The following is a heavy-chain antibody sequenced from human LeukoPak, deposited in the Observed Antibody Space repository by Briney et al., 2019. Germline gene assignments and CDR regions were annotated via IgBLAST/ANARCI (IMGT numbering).Heavy chain of an antibody. V-gene: IGHV3-21*01. CDR2: ISSSSSYI. CDR1: GFTFSSYS. J-gene: IGHJ3*02. Sequence: GGSLRLSCAASGFTFSSYSMNWVRQAPGEGLEWVSSISSSSSYIYYADSVKGRFTISRDNAKNSLYLQMNSLRAEDTAVYYCARDGRIWFGEMNAFDIWGQGTMVTVSS. D-gene: IGHD3-10*01. CDR3: ARDGRIWFGEMNAFDI.